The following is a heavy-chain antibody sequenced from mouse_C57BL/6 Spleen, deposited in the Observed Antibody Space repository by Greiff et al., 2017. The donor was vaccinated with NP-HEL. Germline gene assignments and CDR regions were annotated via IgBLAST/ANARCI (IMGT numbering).Heavy chain of an antibody. V-gene: IGHV1-76*01. CDR3: ARRIRGGRDYFDY. CDR1: GYTFTDYY. D-gene: IGHD1-1*01. CDR2: IYPGSGNT. J-gene: IGHJ2*01. Sequence: QVQLKQSGAELVRPGASVKLSCKASGYTFTDYYINWVKQRPGQGLEWIARIYPGSGNTYYNEKFKGKATLTAEKSSSTAYMQLSSLTSEDSAVYFCARRIRGGRDYFDYWGQGTTLTVSS.